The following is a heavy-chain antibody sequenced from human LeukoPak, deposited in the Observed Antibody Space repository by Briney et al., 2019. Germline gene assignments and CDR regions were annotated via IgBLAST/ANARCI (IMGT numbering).Heavy chain of an antibody. CDR1: GGSIGSSSYY. J-gene: IGHJ3*02. CDR3: ARRRGVTVDAFDI. Sequence: SETLSLTCTVSGGSIGSSSYYWGWIRQPPGKGLEWIGSIYYSGSTYYNPSLKSRVTISVDTSKNQFSLKLSSVTAADTAVYYCARRRGVTVDAFDIWGQGTMVTVSS. CDR2: IYYSGST. D-gene: IGHD3-10*01. V-gene: IGHV4-39*07.